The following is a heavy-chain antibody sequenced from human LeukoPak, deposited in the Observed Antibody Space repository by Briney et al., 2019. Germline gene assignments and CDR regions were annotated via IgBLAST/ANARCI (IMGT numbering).Heavy chain of an antibody. V-gene: IGHV4-34*01. CDR1: GGSFSGYY. D-gene: IGHD2-15*01. CDR3: ARRLPLGVVYHFDY. J-gene: IGHJ4*02. CDR2: INHSGST. Sequence: SETLSLTCAVYGGSFSGYYWSWIRQPPGKGLEWIGEINHSGSTNYNPSLKSRVTISVDTSKNQFSLKLSSVTAADTAVYYCARRLPLGVVYHFDYWGQGTLVTVSS.